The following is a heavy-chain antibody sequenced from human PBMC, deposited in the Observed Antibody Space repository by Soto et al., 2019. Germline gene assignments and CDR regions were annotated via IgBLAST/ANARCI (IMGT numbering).Heavy chain of an antibody. Sequence: QVQLQESGPGLVKPSQTLSLTCTVTGVSISSGNYYWSWLLQHPGKGLEWIGFLSYSGNTYYNPSLKSRVTISVDTSENQFSLELTSVTAADTAVYYCAILGFCRGGGDICGWFDAWGQGTLVTVSS. CDR1: GVSISSGNYY. CDR3: AILGFCRGGGDICGWFDA. V-gene: IGHV4-31*03. D-gene: IGHD2-15*01. J-gene: IGHJ5*02. CDR2: LSYSGNT.